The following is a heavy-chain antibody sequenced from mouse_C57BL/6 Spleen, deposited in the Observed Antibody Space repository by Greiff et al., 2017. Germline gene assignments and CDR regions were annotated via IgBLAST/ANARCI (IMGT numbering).Heavy chain of an antibody. J-gene: IGHJ2*01. CDR1: GSPFPSSP. V-gene: IGHV1-22*01. CDR3: ARWDGYDEGPCFDY. CDR2: INPNNGGT. D-gene: IGHD2-2*01. Sequence: VQLQQSGHERGKAGEEGKRGGKASGSPFPSSPLPFFHHIHVNNLYFIRYINPNNGGTSYNQKFKGKATLTVNKSSSTAYMELRSLTSEDSAVYYCARWDGYDEGPCFDYWGQGTTLTVSS.